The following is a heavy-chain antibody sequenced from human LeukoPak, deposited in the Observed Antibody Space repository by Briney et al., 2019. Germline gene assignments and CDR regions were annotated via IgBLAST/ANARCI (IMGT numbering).Heavy chain of an antibody. V-gene: IGHV3-48*03. Sequence: QPGGSLRLSCAASGFTFSSYEMNWVRQAPGKGLEWVSYISSSGSTIYYADSVKGRFTISRDNAKISLYLQMNSLRAEDTAVYYCARDHVDTAMVCFDYWGQGTLVTVSS. CDR1: GFTFSSYE. J-gene: IGHJ4*02. D-gene: IGHD5-18*01. CDR3: ARDHVDTAMVCFDY. CDR2: ISSSGSTI.